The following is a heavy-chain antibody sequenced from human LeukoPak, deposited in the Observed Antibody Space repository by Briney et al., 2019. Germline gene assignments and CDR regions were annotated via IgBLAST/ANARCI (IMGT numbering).Heavy chain of an antibody. D-gene: IGHD6-13*01. J-gene: IGHJ4*02. CDR3: ERGIAASLDY. CDR1: GGSFSGYY. V-gene: IGHV4-34*01. CDR2: INHSGST. Sequence: SETLSLTCAVYGGSFSGYYWSWIRQPPGKGLEWIGEINHSGSTNYNPSLKSRVTISVDTSKNQFSLKLSSVTAADTAVYYCERGIAASLDYWGQGTLVTVSS.